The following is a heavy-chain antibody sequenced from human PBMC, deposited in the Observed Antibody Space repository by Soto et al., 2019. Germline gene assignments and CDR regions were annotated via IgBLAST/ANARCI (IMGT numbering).Heavy chain of an antibody. D-gene: IGHD2-8*02. CDR3: AKDPQSVLDPPPYGMDV. Sequence: EVQLLESGGGLVQPGGSLRLSCAASGFTFSSYAMSWVRQAPGKGLEWVSAISGSGGSTYYADSVKGRFTISRDNSKNTLYLQMNSLRAEDTAVYYCAKDPQSVLDPPPYGMDVWGQGTTVTVSS. J-gene: IGHJ6*02. CDR2: ISGSGGST. CDR1: GFTFSSYA. V-gene: IGHV3-23*01.